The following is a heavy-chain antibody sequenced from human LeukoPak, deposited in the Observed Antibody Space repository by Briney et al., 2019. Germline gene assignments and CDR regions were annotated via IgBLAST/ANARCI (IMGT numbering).Heavy chain of an antibody. V-gene: IGHV4-59*01. D-gene: IGHD2-2*01. Sequence: PSETLSLTCTVSGGSISSYYWSWVRQPPGKGLEWIGYIYYSGSTNYNPSLKSRVTISVDTSKNQFSLRLSSLTAADTAVYHCARDCSSTCSDAFDIWGQGTMVTVSS. CDR2: IYYSGST. CDR3: ARDCSSTCSDAFDI. CDR1: GGSISSYY. J-gene: IGHJ3*02.